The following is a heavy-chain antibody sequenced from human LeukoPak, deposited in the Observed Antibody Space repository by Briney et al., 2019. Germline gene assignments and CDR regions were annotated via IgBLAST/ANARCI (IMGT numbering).Heavy chain of an antibody. D-gene: IGHD2-2*01. V-gene: IGHV4-59*01. CDR3: AREVVVVPAARYFDY. Sequence: SETLSLTCTVSGGPISSYYWSWIRQPPGKGLEWIGYIYYSGSTNYNPSLKSRVTISVDTSKNQFSLRLSSVTAADTAVYYCAREVVVVPAARYFDYWGQGTLVTVSS. J-gene: IGHJ4*02. CDR2: IYYSGST. CDR1: GGPISSYY.